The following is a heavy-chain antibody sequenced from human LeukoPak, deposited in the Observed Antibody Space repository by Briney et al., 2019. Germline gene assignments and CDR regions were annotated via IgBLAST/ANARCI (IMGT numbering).Heavy chain of an antibody. Sequence: PGGSLRLSCAASGFTVSSNYMSWVRQAPGKGPEWVSYIDARSGITYYADSVQGRFTIPRDNAKESVFLQMNSLRADDTAVYYCARTYDFGRGPPGDAFDNWGPGTLVIVSS. D-gene: IGHD3-3*01. CDR1: GFTVSSNY. CDR2: IDARSGIT. J-gene: IGHJ3*02. CDR3: ARTYDFGRGPPGDAFDN. V-gene: IGHV3-48*01.